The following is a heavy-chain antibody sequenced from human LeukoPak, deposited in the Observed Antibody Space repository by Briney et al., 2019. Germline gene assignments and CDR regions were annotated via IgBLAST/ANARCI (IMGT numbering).Heavy chain of an antibody. J-gene: IGHJ4*02. D-gene: IGHD3-22*01. CDR3: ASTSGQYYYDSSGTYN. CDR2: ISSSSSYI. CDR1: GFTFSSYS. V-gene: IGHV3-21*01. Sequence: GGSLRLSCAASGFTFSSYSMNWVRQAPGKGLEWVSSISSSSSYIYYADSVKGRLTISRDNAKNSLYLQMNSLRAEDTAVYYCASTSGQYYYDSSGTYNWGQGTLVTVSS.